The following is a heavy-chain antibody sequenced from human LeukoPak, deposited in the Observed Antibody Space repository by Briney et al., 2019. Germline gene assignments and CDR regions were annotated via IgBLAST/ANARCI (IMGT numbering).Heavy chain of an antibody. CDR1: GGTFSSYA. D-gene: IGHD5-18*01. J-gene: IGHJ5*02. CDR3: AGLGYSYGPGGWFDP. CDR2: IIPIFGTA. Sequence: GASVKVSCRASGGTFSSYAISWVRQAPGQRLEWMGRIIPIFGTANYAQKFQGRVTITTDESTSTAYMELSSLRSEDTAVYYCAGLGYSYGPGGWFDPWGQGTLVTVSS. V-gene: IGHV1-69*05.